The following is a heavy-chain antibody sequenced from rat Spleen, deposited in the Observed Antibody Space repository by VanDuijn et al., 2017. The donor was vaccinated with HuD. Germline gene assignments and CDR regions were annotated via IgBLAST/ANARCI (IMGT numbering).Heavy chain of an antibody. CDR1: GFTFSDYG. CDR2: IIYDGSNA. J-gene: IGHJ3*01. Sequence: VQLVESGGGLVQPGRSLKLSCAASGFTFSDYGMAWVRQAPKKGLEWVANIIYDGSNAYYRDSVRGRFTVSRDNAKSTLYLQMDSLSSDDTATYYCARYGSFDNWFAFWGQGTLVTVSS. CDR3: ARYGSFDNWFAF. D-gene: IGHD1-12*02. V-gene: IGHV5-17*01.